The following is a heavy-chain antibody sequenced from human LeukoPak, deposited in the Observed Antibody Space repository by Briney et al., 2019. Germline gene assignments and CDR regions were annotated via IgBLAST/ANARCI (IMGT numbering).Heavy chain of an antibody. D-gene: IGHD3-3*01. V-gene: IGHV1-69*04. CDR2: IIPILGIA. Sequence: SVKVSCKASGGTFSSYAISWVRQAPGQGLEWMGRIIPILGIANYAQKFQGRVTITADKSTSTAYMELSSLRSEDTAVYYCARGLAELRFLEWLLRETPLEENWGQGTLVTVSS. CDR1: GGTFSSYA. CDR3: ARGLAELRFLEWLLRETPLEEN. J-gene: IGHJ4*02.